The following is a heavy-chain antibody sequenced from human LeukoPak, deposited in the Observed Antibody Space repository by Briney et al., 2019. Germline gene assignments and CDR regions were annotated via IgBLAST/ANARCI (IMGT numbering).Heavy chain of an antibody. CDR1: CGSISSSSYY. D-gene: IGHD3-10*01. CDR3: ARVLRGYYYGSGSKYYFDY. V-gene: IGHV4-39*07. J-gene: IGHJ4*02. CDR2: IDYSGTT. Sequence: SETLSLTCSVSCGSISSSSYYWGWIRQPPGKGLQWIGSIDYSGTTYDNPSVKSRVTISLDTSKNQFSLKLSSVTAADTAVYYCARVLRGYYYGSGSKYYFDYWGQGTLVTVSS.